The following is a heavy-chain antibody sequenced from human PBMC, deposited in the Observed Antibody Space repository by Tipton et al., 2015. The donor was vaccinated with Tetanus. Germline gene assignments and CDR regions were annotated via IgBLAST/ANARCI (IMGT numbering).Heavy chain of an antibody. D-gene: IGHD3-22*01. CDR1: GGSFSGYY. J-gene: IGHJ5*02. CDR2: INHSGST. V-gene: IGHV4-34*01. Sequence: TLSLTCAVYGGSFSGYYWSWIRQPPGKGLEWIGEINHSGSTNYNPSLKSQVTISVDTSKNQFSLKLSSVTAAGTAVYYCARGHDSMIVVVITSNWFDPWAREPWSPSPQ. CDR3: ARGHDSMIVVVITSNWFDP.